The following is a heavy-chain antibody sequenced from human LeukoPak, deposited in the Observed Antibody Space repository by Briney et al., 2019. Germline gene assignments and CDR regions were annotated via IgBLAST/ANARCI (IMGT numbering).Heavy chain of an antibody. Sequence: SETLSLTCTVSGASISSYYWSWIRQPPGKGLEWIGYIYYSGSTNYNPSLKSRVTISVDTSKNQFSLKLSSVTAADTAVYYCAREVEWGDYPSDWGQGTLVTVSS. CDR1: GASISSYY. CDR2: IYYSGST. V-gene: IGHV4-59*01. J-gene: IGHJ4*02. CDR3: AREVEWGDYPSD. D-gene: IGHD4-17*01.